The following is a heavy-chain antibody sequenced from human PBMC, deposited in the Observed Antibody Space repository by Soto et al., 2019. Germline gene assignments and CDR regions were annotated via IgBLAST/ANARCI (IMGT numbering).Heavy chain of an antibody. J-gene: IGHJ5*02. CDR2: IVPLLRIT. Sequence: QVQLVQSGAEVKKPGASLRVSCETSGDTSTIYTITWVRQAPGQGLQWMGRIVPLLRITNYAQEFQGRLTITADSSTSSAHSELTSLTSEDPAVYYCATDKYGAGRVGVHSWGQGTLVIVSS. CDR1: GDTSTIYT. V-gene: IGHV1-69*08. D-gene: IGHD1-26*01. CDR3: ATDKYGAGRVGVHS.